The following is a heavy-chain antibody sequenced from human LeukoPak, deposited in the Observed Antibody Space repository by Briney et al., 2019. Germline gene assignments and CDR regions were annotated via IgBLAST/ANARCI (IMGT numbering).Heavy chain of an antibody. CDR1: GFTFSTYS. CDR3: ARDKDSGECGGDCHSSDY. Sequence: PGGSLRLSCAASGFTFSTYSMNWVRQAPGKGLEWISYISSSSSTIYYADSVKGRFTISRDNAKNSLYLQMNSLRADDTAVYHCARDKDSGECGGDCHSSDYWGQGTLVTVSS. V-gene: IGHV3-48*01. J-gene: IGHJ4*02. CDR2: ISSSSSTI. D-gene: IGHD2-21*01.